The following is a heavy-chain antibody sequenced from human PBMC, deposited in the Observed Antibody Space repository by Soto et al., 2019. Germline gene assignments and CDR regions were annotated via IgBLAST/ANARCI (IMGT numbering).Heavy chain of an antibody. CDR3: ARPDCGGDCYSPLRSIGYLGVVGAFDI. J-gene: IGHJ3*02. Sequence: PGESLKISCKGSGYSFTSYWIGWVRQMPGKGLEWMGIIYPGDSDTRYSPSFQGQVTISADKSISTAYLQWSSLKASDTAMYYCARPDCGGDCYSPLRSIGYLGVVGAFDIWGQGTMVTVSS. CDR1: GYSFTSYW. D-gene: IGHD2-21*02. CDR2: IYPGDSDT. V-gene: IGHV5-51*01.